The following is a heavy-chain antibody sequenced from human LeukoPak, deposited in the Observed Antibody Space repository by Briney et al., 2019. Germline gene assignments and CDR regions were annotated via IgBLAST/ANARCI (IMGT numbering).Heavy chain of an antibody. D-gene: IGHD3-3*01. V-gene: IGHV3-15*01. CDR2: IKSKGGGETT. CDR1: GFSFTAAW. Sequence: PGESLRLSCAASGFSFTAAWMSWVRQAPGKGPEWVGRIKSKGGGETTDYAATVKGRFTISRDDSKNTLYLQMNGLKTEDTAVYYCTWQTTYDFRRMDYWGLGTLVTVSS. CDR3: TWQTTYDFRRMDY. J-gene: IGHJ4*02.